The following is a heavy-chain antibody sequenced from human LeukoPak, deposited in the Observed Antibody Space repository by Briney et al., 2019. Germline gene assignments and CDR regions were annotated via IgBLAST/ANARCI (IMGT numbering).Heavy chain of an antibody. CDR2: IYYSGST. D-gene: IGHD1-14*01. V-gene: IGHV4-59*01. CDR1: GGSIGSYY. J-gene: IGHJ5*02. CDR3: ARKGPGNFDP. Sequence: SETLSLTCTVSGGSIGSYYWSWIRQPPGKGLEWIGYIYYSGSTNYNPSLKSRVTISVDTSKNQFSLKLSSVTAADTAVYYCARKGPGNFDPWGQGTLVTVSS.